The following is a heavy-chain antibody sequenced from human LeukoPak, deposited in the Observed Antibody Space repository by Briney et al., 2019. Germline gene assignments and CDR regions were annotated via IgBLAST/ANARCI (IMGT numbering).Heavy chain of an antibody. CDR1: GFTFSSYA. Sequence: GGSLRLSCAASGFTFSSYAMSWVRQAPGKGLEWVSAISGSGGSTYYADSAKGRFTISRDNSKNTLYLQMNSLRAEDTAVYYCAGSYDSSGYYYGLWYWGQGTLVTVSS. CDR3: AGSYDSSGYYYGLWY. V-gene: IGHV3-23*01. J-gene: IGHJ4*02. D-gene: IGHD3-22*01. CDR2: ISGSGGST.